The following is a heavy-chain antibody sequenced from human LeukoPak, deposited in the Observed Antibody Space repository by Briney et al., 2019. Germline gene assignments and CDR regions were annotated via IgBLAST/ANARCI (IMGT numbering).Heavy chain of an antibody. V-gene: IGHV3-7*03. CDR3: AKGGIAVAGTWFDP. J-gene: IGHJ5*02. Sequence: GGSLRLSCAASEFIFDSYWMTWVRQAPGKGLEWVAHINQDGNDKYYADSVKGRFIISRDNAKHSLYLQMNSLRAEDMALYYCAKGGIAVAGTWFDPWGKGTVVTVSS. CDR2: INQDGNDK. CDR1: EFIFDSYW. D-gene: IGHD6-19*01.